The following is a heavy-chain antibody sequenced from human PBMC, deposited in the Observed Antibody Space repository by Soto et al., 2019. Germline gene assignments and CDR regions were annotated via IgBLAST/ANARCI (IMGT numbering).Heavy chain of an antibody. CDR2: VYHNGTS. J-gene: IGHJ6*02. V-gene: IGHV4-4*02. D-gene: IGHD2-15*01. CDR3: ARDLDRYCSVTSCHAMDV. CDR1: GGSIRSTNW. Sequence: SETLSLTCVVSGGSIRSTNWWAWVRQTPGKGLEWIGEVYHNGTSNYNPSLKGRATISVDRSRDQVSLRLNSVIDADTAVYYCARDLDRYCSVTSCHAMDVWGQGTPVTVSS.